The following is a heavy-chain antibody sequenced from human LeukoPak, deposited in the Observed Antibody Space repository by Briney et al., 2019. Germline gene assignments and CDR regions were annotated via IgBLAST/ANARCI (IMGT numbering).Heavy chain of an antibody. J-gene: IGHJ4*02. CDR2: MNPNSGNT. D-gene: IGHD3-3*01. V-gene: IGHV1-8*03. Sequence: GASVKVSCKASGYTFTNHDINWVRQAAGQGLEWMGWMNPNSGNTGYAQKFQGRVTITRHTSINTAYMELSSLTSEDTAVYYCARDVPWRGSSYWGQGTLVTVSS. CDR1: GYTFTNHD. CDR3: ARDVPWRGSSY.